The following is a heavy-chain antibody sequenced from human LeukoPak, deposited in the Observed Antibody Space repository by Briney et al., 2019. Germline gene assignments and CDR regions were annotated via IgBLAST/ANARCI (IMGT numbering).Heavy chain of an antibody. CDR3: TRAITYFYGSVTYDWFDS. D-gene: IGHD3-10*01. CDR2: IKSDGST. V-gene: IGHV3-74*01. J-gene: IGHJ5*01. CDR1: GFTFSSYW. Sequence: PGGSLRLSCAASGFTFSSYWMHWVRQTPGKGLMWVARIKSDGSTIYADSVQGRFTISRDNAKNTVYLQTNSLRVDDTAIYYCTRAITYFYGSVTYDWFDSWGQGTRVAVSS.